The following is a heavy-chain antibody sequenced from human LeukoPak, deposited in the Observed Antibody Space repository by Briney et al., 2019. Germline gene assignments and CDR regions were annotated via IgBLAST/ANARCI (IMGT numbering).Heavy chain of an antibody. J-gene: IGHJ5*02. D-gene: IGHD3-3*01. CDR3: ARRNYDFWSGYFRWWFDP. Sequence: SETLSLTCAVYGGSFSGYYWSWIRQPPGKGLEWIGEINHSGSTYYNPSLKSRVTISVDTSKNQFSLKLSSVTAADTAVYYCARRNYDFWSGYFRWWFDPWGQGTLVTVSS. CDR1: GGSFSGYY. V-gene: IGHV4-34*01. CDR2: INHSGST.